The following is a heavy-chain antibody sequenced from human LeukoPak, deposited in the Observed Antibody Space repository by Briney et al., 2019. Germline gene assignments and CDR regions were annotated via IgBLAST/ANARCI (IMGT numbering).Heavy chain of an antibody. Sequence: PGESLKISCKGSGYSFTSYWIGWVRQMPGKGLEWMWIIYPGDSDTRYSPSFQGQVTISADKSISTAYLQWSSLKASDTAMYYCARRGTITGTPYYFDYWGQGTLVAVSS. J-gene: IGHJ4*02. CDR3: ARRGTITGTPYYFDY. D-gene: IGHD1-20*01. V-gene: IGHV5-51*01. CDR1: GYSFTSYW. CDR2: IYPGDSDT.